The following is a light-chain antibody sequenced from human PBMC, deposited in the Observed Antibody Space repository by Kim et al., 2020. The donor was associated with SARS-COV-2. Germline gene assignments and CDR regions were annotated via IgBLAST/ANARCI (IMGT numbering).Light chain of an antibody. Sequence: APGKTATISCGGNDNGRKNVHGYQHKPSQGPVLVIYYDSDRPSGIAERFCGSNSENTATLTISRVEAGDEADYYCQVWDSSSDNRVFGGGTQLTVL. CDR3: QVWDSSSDNRV. CDR2: YDS. J-gene: IGLJ3*02. CDR1: DNGRKN. V-gene: IGLV3-21*04.